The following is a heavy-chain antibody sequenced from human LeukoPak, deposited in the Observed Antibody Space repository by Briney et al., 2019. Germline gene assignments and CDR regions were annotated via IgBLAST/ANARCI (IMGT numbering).Heavy chain of an antibody. CDR1: GFTFSSYS. CDR3: AGEDYDFWSGYYTGYFDY. J-gene: IGHJ4*02. CDR2: ISSSSSYI. D-gene: IGHD3-3*01. V-gene: IGHV3-21*01. Sequence: PGGSLRLSCAASGFTFSSYSMNWVRQAPGKGLEWVSSISSSSSYIYYADSVKGRFTISRDNAKNSLYLQMNSLRAEDTAVYYCAGEDYDFWSGYYTGYFDYWGQGTLVTVSS.